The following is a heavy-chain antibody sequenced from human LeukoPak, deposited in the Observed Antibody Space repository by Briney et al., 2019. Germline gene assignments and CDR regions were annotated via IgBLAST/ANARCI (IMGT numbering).Heavy chain of an antibody. Sequence: SETLSLTCTVSGGSISGSSYYWGWIRQPPGKGLEWIGSIYYSGSTYYNPSLKSRVTISVDTSKNQFSLKLNSVTATDTAVYYCARRYGPWGQGTLVTVSS. J-gene: IGHJ4*02. D-gene: IGHD3-16*01. CDR1: GGSISGSSYY. V-gene: IGHV4-39*01. CDR2: IYYSGST. CDR3: ARRYGP.